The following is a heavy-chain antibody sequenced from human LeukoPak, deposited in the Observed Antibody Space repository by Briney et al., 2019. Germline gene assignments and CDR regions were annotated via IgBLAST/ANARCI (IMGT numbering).Heavy chain of an antibody. Sequence: PGGSLRLSCAASGFTFSSYSMNWVRQAPGRGLECVSSIGSSSSYIYYADSVKGRFTISRDNAKNSLYLQMNSLRAEDTAVYYCARVGGGYSYGPNDYWGQGTLVTVSS. V-gene: IGHV3-21*01. J-gene: IGHJ4*02. D-gene: IGHD5-18*01. CDR3: ARVGGGYSYGPNDY. CDR1: GFTFSSYS. CDR2: IGSSSSYI.